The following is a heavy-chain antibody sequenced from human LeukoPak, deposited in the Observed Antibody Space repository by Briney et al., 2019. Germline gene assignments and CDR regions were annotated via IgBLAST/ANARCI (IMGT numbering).Heavy chain of an antibody. J-gene: IGHJ4*02. V-gene: IGHV3-74*01. CDR1: GFTFSNYG. D-gene: IGHD3-3*01. CDR2: IYVDGRTT. Sequence: GGSLRLSCVASGFTFSNYGMHWVRQPPGKGLVWVSRIYVDGRTTNYADSVKGRFTISRDNSKNTLYLQMNSLRAEDTAVYYCARDRNDFWSGYHFDYWGQGTLVTVSS. CDR3: ARDRNDFWSGYHFDY.